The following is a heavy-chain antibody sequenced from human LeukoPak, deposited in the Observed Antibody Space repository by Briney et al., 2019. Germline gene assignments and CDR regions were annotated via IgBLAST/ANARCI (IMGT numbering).Heavy chain of an antibody. CDR1: GYSISSGYY. D-gene: IGHD4-23*01. CDR2: IYYSGST. Sequence: LETLSLTCTVSGYSISSGYYWGWIRQPPGKGLEWIGYIYYSGSTKYNPSLKSRVTISIDTSKNQFSLKLSSVTAADTAVYYCARVRYGANSIDYWGQGNLVIVSS. V-gene: IGHV4-61*01. J-gene: IGHJ4*02. CDR3: ARVRYGANSIDY.